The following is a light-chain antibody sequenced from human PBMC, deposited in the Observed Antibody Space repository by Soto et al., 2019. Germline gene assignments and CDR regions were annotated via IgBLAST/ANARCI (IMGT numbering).Light chain of an antibody. J-gene: IGKJ4*01. CDR1: QSISSY. CDR3: QQLNSYPLT. V-gene: IGKV1-9*01. CDR2: AAS. Sequence: DIQMTQSPSSLSASVGDRVTITCRASQSISSYLNWYQQKPGKAPKLLIYAASSLQSGVPSRFSGSGSETEFTLTISSLQPEDFATYYCQQLNSYPLTFGGGTKVDIK.